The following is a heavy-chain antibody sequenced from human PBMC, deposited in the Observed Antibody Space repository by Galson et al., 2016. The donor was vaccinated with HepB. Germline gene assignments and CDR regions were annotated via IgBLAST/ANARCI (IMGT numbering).Heavy chain of an antibody. CDR1: GFTFSSYI. D-gene: IGHD3-22*01. V-gene: IGHV3-23*01. Sequence: SLRLSCAASGFTFSSYIMSWVRQAPGKRLEWVAAISGSGYDTYYTDPAKGRFTISKDKSKNTLYLQMNSLRAEDTAVYYCAREGPYLNSGYYYGFDYWGQGTQVTVSS. CDR2: ISGSGYDT. J-gene: IGHJ4*02. CDR3: AREGPYLNSGYYYGFDY.